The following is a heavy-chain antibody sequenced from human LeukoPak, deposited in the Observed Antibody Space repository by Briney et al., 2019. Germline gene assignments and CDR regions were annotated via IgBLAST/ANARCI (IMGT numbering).Heavy chain of an antibody. CDR3: ARTRGTILVY. CDR1: GFTFSTYW. CDR2: IKQDGNEK. J-gene: IGHJ4*02. Sequence: GGSLRLSCAASGFTFSTYWMSWVRQAPGKGLEWVANIKQDGNEKYYVDIVKGRFTISRDNAKNTLYLQMNSLRAEDTAVYYCARTRGTILVYWGQGTLVTVSS. V-gene: IGHV3-7*01. D-gene: IGHD2-21*01.